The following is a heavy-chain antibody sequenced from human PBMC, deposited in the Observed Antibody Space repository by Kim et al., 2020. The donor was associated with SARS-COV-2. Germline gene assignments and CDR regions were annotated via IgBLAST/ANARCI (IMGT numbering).Heavy chain of an antibody. CDR2: ISYDGSNK. J-gene: IGHJ4*02. D-gene: IGHD1-7*01. Sequence: GGSLRLSCAASGFTFSSYGMHWVRQAPGKGLEWVAVISYDGSNKYYADSVKGRFTISRDNSKNTLYLQMNSLRAEDTAVYYCAKDRGITGTTVDYWGQGTLVTVSS. V-gene: IGHV3-30*18. CDR3: AKDRGITGTTVDY. CDR1: GFTFSSYG.